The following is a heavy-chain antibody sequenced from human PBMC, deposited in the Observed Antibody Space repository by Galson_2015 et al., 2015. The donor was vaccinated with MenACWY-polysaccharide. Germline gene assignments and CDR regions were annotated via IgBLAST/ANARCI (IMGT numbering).Heavy chain of an antibody. Sequence: SVKVSCKASGGTFSNYAINWLRQAPGQGPEWMGRIIPIRGIANYAQKFQGRVTITADKSTSTAYMELSSLRSEDTAVYYCARPPLSGSYWGVAFYIWGQGTMVTVSS. J-gene: IGHJ3*02. CDR3: ARPPLSGSYWGVAFYI. D-gene: IGHD1-26*01. V-gene: IGHV1-69*04. CDR1: GGTFSNYA. CDR2: IIPIRGIA.